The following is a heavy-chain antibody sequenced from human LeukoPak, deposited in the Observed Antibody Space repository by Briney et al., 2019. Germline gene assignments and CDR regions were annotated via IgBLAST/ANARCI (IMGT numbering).Heavy chain of an antibody. J-gene: IGHJ4*02. CDR2: IYYSGST. V-gene: IGHV4-39*07. D-gene: IGHD5-18*01. CDR1: GGSISSYY. CDR3: ARASWIQLWLLDY. Sequence: SETLSLTCTVSGGSISSYYWGWIRQPPGKGLEWIGSIYYSGSTYYNPSLKSRVTISVGTSRDQFSLKLSSVTAADTAVYYCARASWIQLWLLDYWGQGTLVTVSS.